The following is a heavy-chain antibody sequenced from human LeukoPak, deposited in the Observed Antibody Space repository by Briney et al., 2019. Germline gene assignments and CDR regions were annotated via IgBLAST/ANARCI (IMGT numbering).Heavy chain of an antibody. V-gene: IGHV4-39*01. CDR2: IYYSGST. J-gene: IGHJ5*02. CDR1: GGSISSSSYY. D-gene: IGHD3-10*01. CDR3: ARLKAGEESWFDP. Sequence: PSETLSLTCTVSGGSISSSSYYWGWIRQPPGKGLEWIGSIYYSGSTYYNPSLKRRVTISVDTSKNQFSLKLSSVTAADTAVYYCARLKAGEESWFDPWGQGTLVTVSS.